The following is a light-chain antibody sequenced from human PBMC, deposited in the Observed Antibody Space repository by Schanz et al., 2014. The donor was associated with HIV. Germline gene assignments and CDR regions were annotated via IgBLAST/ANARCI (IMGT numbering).Light chain of an antibody. CDR2: DAS. V-gene: IGKV3-11*01. CDR3: QQRGNWPLT. CDR1: QSVGSY. Sequence: EIVLTQSPATLSLSPGERATLSCRASQSVGSYLAWYQQKPGQAPRLLIYDASNRATGIPARFSGSGSGTDFTFTISSLEPEDFAVYYCQQRGNWPLTFGGGTKVEIK. J-gene: IGKJ4*01.